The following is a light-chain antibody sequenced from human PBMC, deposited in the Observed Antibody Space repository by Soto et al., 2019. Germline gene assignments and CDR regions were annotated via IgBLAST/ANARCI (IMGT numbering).Light chain of an antibody. J-gene: IGKJ1*01. V-gene: IGKV3-15*01. CDR3: HQYNHWLTWT. CDR1: QSVSSK. Sequence: EIVMTQSPATLPLSPGQRATLSCRASQSVSSKLAWYQQRPGQAPRLLIYSASTRATGIPARFSGSGSGTEFTLTISSLQSEDFAVYYCHQYNHWLTWTFGQGTKVEIE. CDR2: SAS.